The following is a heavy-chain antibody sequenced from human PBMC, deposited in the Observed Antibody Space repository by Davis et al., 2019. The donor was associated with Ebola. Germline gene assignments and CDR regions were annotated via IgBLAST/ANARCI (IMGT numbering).Heavy chain of an antibody. CDR2: ISSSGSTI. CDR3: AKGSVAVALFDY. J-gene: IGHJ4*02. V-gene: IGHV3-11*01. CDR1: GFTFSDYY. Sequence: GESLKISCAASGFTFSDYYMSWIRQAPGKGLEWVSYISSSGSTIYYADSVKGRFTISRDNAKNSLYLQMNSLRAEDTAVYYCAKGSVAVALFDYWGQGTLVTVSS. D-gene: IGHD6-19*01.